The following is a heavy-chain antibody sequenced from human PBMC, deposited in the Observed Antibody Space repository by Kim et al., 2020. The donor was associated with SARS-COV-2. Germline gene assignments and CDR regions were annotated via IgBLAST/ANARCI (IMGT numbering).Heavy chain of an antibody. D-gene: IGHD1-26*01. V-gene: IGHV3-48*02. J-gene: IGHJ5*01. Sequence: GGSLRLSCAASGFTFSGYSMNWVRQAPGKGLEWVSYISSSSTTIYYADSVKGRFTISRDNAKNSLYLQMNSLRDEDTAVYYCAKAGGSSWENWFDSWGQGTLVTVSS. CDR2: ISSSSTTI. CDR1: GFTFSGYS. CDR3: AKAGGSSWENWFDS.